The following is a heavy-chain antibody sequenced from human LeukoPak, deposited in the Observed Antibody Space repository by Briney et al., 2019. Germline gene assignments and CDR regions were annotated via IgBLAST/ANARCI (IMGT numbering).Heavy chain of an antibody. V-gene: IGHV3-23*01. CDR3: AKPIVGATNFDY. J-gene: IGHJ4*02. Sequence: GGSLRLSCAASGFTFSSYAMSWVRQAPGKGLEWVSAISGSGGSTYYAGSVKGRFTISRDNSKNTLYLQTHSLRAEDTAVYYCAKPIVGATNFDYWGQGTLVTVSS. CDR2: ISGSGGST. CDR1: GFTFSSYA. D-gene: IGHD1-26*01.